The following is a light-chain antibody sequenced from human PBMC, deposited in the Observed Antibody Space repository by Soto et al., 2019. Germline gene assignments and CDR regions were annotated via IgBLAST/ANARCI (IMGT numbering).Light chain of an antibody. CDR1: SSDVGAYNL. CDR2: AVS. Sequence: QSVLTQPASVSGSPGQSITISCSGTSSDVGAYNLVSWYQQHPGRAPKLMIYAVSNRPSGVSNRFSDSKSGNTASLTISGLQAEGEADYYCCSQRSSTSHVFGTGTKVTVL. V-gene: IGLV2-14*01. CDR3: CSQRSSTSHV. J-gene: IGLJ1*01.